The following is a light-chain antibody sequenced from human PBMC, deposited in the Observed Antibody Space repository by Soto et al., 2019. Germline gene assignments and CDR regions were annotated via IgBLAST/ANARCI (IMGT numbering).Light chain of an antibody. J-gene: IGKJ2*01. CDR1: QSVSSSY. CDR3: KQYGSSPYT. CDR2: DAS. Sequence: EIVLTQSPGTLSLSPGERATLSCRASQSVSSSYLAWYQQKPGQAPRLLIHDASSRATGIPDRFSGSGSGTDFTLTISRLEPEDFAVYYCKQYGSSPYTFGQGTKLEIK. V-gene: IGKV3-20*01.